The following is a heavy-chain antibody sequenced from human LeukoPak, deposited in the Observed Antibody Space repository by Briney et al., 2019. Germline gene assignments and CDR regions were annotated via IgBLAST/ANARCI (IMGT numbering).Heavy chain of an antibody. D-gene: IGHD3-22*01. J-gene: IGHJ3*02. V-gene: IGHV3-23*01. Sequence: GGSLRLSCAASGFTFNTFNMNWVRQAPGKGLEWVSAISGGGGSTYYADSVKGRFTISRDNSKNTLYLQMNSLRAEDTAVYYCAKDITIIVVVLIDIWGQGTMVTVSS. CDR1: GFTFNTFN. CDR2: ISGGGGST. CDR3: AKDITIIVVVLIDI.